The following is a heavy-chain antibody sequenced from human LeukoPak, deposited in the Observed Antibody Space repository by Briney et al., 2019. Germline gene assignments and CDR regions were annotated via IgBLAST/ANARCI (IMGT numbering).Heavy chain of an antibody. D-gene: IGHD5-24*01. V-gene: IGHV4-59*01. Sequence: PSETLSLTCTGSGGSISSYYWSWIRQPPGKGLEWIGYIYCSGSTNYNPSLKSRVTISVDTSKNQFSLKLSSVTAADTAVYYCARARRDGYNFYYYGMDVWGQGTTVTVSS. CDR3: ARARRDGYNFYYYGMDV. CDR1: GGSISSYY. CDR2: IYCSGST. J-gene: IGHJ6*02.